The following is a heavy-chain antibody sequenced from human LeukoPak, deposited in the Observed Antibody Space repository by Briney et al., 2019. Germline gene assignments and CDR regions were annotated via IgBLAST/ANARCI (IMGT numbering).Heavy chain of an antibody. CDR2: IIPILGIA. J-gene: IGHJ3*02. D-gene: IGHD4-17*01. CDR3: ARGRFQYYGDYLDAFDI. Sequence: ASVKVSCKASGGTFSSYAISWVRQAPGQGLEWMGRIIPILGIANYAQKFQGRVTMTRNTSISTAYMELSSLRSEDTAVYYCARGRFQYYGDYLDAFDIWGQGTMVTVSS. V-gene: IGHV1-69*04. CDR1: GGTFSSYA.